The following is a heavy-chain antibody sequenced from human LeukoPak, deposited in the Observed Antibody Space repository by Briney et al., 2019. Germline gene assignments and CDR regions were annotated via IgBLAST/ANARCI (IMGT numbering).Heavy chain of an antibody. Sequence: GGSLRLSCAVSGFTISNYWMSWVRQAPGKGLEWVANIKQDGSEKYYVDSVKGRFTISRDNAKNSLYLQMNSLRAEDTAVYYCARDEYYYDSSGSIDYWGQGTLVTVSS. V-gene: IGHV3-7*01. CDR2: IKQDGSEK. J-gene: IGHJ4*02. CDR1: GFTISNYW. CDR3: ARDEYYYDSSGSIDY. D-gene: IGHD3-22*01.